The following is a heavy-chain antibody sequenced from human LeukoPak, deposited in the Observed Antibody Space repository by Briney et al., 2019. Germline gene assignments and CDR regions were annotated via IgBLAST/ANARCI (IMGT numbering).Heavy chain of an antibody. D-gene: IGHD4-17*01. CDR2: IYSGGST. CDR1: GFTVSSNY. V-gene: IGHV3-53*01. Sequence: GGSLRLSCAASGFTVSSNYMSWVRQAPGKGLEWVSVIYSGGSTYYADSVKGRFTISRDNSKNTLYLQMNSLRAEDTAVYYCAGLDYGDSHFDYWGQGTLVTVSS. CDR3: AGLDYGDSHFDY. J-gene: IGHJ4*02.